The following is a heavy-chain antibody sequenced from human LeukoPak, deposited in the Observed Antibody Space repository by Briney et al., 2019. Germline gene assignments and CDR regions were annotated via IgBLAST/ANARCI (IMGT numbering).Heavy chain of an antibody. CDR1: GYTFTSYD. D-gene: IGHD3-22*01. CDR2: MNPNSGNT. J-gene: IGHJ4*02. Sequence: ASVKVSCKASGYTFTSYDINWVRQATGQGLEWMGWMNPNSGNTGYAQKSQGRVTMTRNTSISTAYMELSSLRSEDTAVYYCARGYAYYYDSTQGSENWGQGTLVTVSS. CDR3: ARGYAYYYDSTQGSEN. V-gene: IGHV1-8*01.